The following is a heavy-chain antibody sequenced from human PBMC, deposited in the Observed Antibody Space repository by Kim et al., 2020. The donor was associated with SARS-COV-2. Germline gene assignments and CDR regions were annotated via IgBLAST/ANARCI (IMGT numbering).Heavy chain of an antibody. CDR1: GGSISSGDYY. Sequence: SETLSLTCTVSGGSISSGDYYWSWIRQPPGKGLEWIGYIYYSGSTYYNPSLKSRVTISVDTSKNQFSLKLSSVTAADTAVYYCARGGDYYGSGSYKDSRIDYWGQGTLVTVSS. CDR3: ARGGDYYGSGSYKDSRIDY. J-gene: IGHJ4*02. D-gene: IGHD3-10*01. CDR2: IYYSGST. V-gene: IGHV4-30-4*01.